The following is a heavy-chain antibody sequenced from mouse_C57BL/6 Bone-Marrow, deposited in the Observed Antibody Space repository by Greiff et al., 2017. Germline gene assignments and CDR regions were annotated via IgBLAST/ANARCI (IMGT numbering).Heavy chain of an antibody. J-gene: IGHJ4*01. CDR1: GFNIKDDY. V-gene: IGHV14-4*01. CDR2: IDPENGDT. CDR3: ATHYGNYEYYAMDD. Sequence: VQLQQSGAELVRPGASVKLSCTASGFNIKDDYMHWVKQRPDQGLEWIGWIDPENGDTEYASKFQGKATITADTSSNTAYLQLSSLTSEDTAVYYCATHYGNYEYYAMDDWGQGTSVTVSS. D-gene: IGHD2-1*01.